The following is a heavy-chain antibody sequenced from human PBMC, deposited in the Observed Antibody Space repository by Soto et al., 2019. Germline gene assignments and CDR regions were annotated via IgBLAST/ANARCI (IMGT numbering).Heavy chain of an antibody. CDR3: ARDLGPAGYRHRGDYYFDY. J-gene: IGHJ4*02. Sequence: GGSLRLSCAASGFTFSSYGMHWVRQAPGKGLEWVAVIWYDGSNKYYADSVKGRFTISRDNSKNTLYLQMNSLRAEDTAVYYCARDLGPAGYRHRGDYYFDYWGQGTLVTVSS. V-gene: IGHV3-33*01. CDR1: GFTFSSYG. D-gene: IGHD3-10*01. CDR2: IWYDGSNK.